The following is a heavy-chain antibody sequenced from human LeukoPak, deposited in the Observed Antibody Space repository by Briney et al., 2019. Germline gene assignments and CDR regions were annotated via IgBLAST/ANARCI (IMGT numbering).Heavy chain of an antibody. J-gene: IGHJ5*02. D-gene: IGHD6-6*01. V-gene: IGHV1-2*02. CDR3: ARTAFPSSPSLDP. Sequence: ASVKVSCKASGYTFTGYYMHWVRQAPGQGLEWMGWIYPNSGGTNYAQSFQGRVTMTRDTSISTAYMELSRLRSDDTAIYYCARTAFPSSPSLDPWGQGTLVIVSS. CDR1: GYTFTGYY. CDR2: IYPNSGGT.